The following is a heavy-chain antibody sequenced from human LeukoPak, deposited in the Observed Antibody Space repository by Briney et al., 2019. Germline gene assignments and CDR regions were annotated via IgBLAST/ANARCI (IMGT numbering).Heavy chain of an antibody. CDR1: GFTFSSCA. CDR2: ISGSGGST. V-gene: IGHV3-23*01. CDR3: AKELRWDIVVVPASGGFDY. J-gene: IGHJ4*02. Sequence: GGSLRLSCAASGFTFSSCAMSWVRQAPGKGLEWVSAISGSGGSTYYADPVKGRFTISRDNSKNTLYLQMNSLRAEDTAVYYCAKELRWDIVVVPASGGFDYWGQGTPVTVSS. D-gene: IGHD2-2*01.